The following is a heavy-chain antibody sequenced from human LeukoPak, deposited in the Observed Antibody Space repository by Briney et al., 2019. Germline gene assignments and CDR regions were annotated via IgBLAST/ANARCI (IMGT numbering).Heavy chain of an antibody. CDR1: GFTFRRCA. D-gene: IGHD3-22*01. CDR3: AKQARYDTSGIDY. CDR2: ISGSGGST. V-gene: IGHV3-23*01. Sequence: PGGSLRLSCAVSGFTFRRCAMSWVRQAPGKGLEWVSDISGSGGSTYYANSVKGRFTISRDNSKNTLYLQVNSLRAEDTAVYYCAKQARYDTSGIDYWGQGTLVTVSS. J-gene: IGHJ4*02.